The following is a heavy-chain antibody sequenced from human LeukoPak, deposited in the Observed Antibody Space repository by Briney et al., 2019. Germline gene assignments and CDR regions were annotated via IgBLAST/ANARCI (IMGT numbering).Heavy chain of an antibody. D-gene: IGHD3-22*01. CDR3: ARVIAYYGMDV. Sequence: GGSLRLSCAASGFTFSSYWMHWVRQAPGKGLVWVSRISSDGSSTSYADSVKGRFTISRDNAKNTLYLQMNSLRAEDTAVYYCARVIAYYGMDVWGQGTTVTVSS. CDR2: ISSDGSST. V-gene: IGHV3-74*01. J-gene: IGHJ6*02. CDR1: GFTFSSYW.